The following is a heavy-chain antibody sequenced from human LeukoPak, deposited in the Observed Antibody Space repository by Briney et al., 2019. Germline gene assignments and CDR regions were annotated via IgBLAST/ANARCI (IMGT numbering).Heavy chain of an antibody. CDR3: ARVGYAVYYFDY. D-gene: IGHD1-1*01. Sequence: GGSLRLSCAASGFAFSDHYMDWVRQAPGKGLEWVGRTGNKANSFTAEYAASVRGRFTISSDDSKNSLYLQMNSLKTEDTAVYYCARVGYAVYYFDYWGQGTLVTVSS. V-gene: IGHV3-72*01. J-gene: IGHJ4*02. CDR1: GFAFSDHY. CDR2: TGNKANSFTA.